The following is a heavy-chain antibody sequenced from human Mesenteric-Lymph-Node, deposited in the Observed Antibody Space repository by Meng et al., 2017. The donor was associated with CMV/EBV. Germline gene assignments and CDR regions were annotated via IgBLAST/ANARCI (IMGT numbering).Heavy chain of an antibody. J-gene: IGHJ4*02. CDR1: GYAFSNYS. CDR2: VNPSGGVT. V-gene: IGHV1-46*01. D-gene: IGHD2-21*01. CDR3: ARNASGLPFDF. Sequence: SCRASGYAFSNYSIKWVRQAPGQGLEWVGIVNPSGGVTTYAQKFQGRVTMTRDSSTSTVYMELNSLRSEDTAMYYCARNASGLPFDFWGQGSLVTVSS.